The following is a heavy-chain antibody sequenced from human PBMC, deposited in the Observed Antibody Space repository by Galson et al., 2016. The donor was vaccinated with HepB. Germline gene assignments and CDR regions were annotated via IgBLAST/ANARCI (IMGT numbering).Heavy chain of an antibody. CDR2: ISSRNSYI. Sequence: SLRLSCAVSGFTFTTYSMSWVRQVPGKGLEWVSSISSRNSYIYYADSVKGRFTISRDNAGNSLYLEINSLRAEDTALYYCARLGAGAMPTNFERDYYYGMDFWGQGTTVTVSS. CDR1: GFTFTTYS. D-gene: IGHD5-24*01. V-gene: IGHV3-21*06. CDR3: ARLGAGAMPTNFERDYYYGMDF. J-gene: IGHJ6*02.